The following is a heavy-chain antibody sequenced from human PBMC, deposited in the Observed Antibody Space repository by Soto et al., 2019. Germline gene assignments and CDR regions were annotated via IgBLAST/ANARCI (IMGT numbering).Heavy chain of an antibody. D-gene: IGHD5-12*01. CDR3: TIETNMVATVGSAYYYFYYKDV. CDR1: GFSFSNAW. CDR2: IKSKSDGGTT. Sequence: GGSLRLSCAASGFSFSNAWMNWVRQAPGKGLEWVGRIKSKSDGGTTDYAAPVKGRFTISRDDSRNTLYLQLNSLKTEDTAVYYCTIETNMVATVGSAYYYFYYKDVWGKGTTVTVSS. J-gene: IGHJ6*03. V-gene: IGHV3-15*01.